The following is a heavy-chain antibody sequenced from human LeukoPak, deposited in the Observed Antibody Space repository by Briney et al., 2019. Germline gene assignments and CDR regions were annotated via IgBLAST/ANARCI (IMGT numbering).Heavy chain of an antibody. CDR2: ISSSSSYI. CDR3: ARDHSSSWYGYNWFDP. V-gene: IGHV3-21*01. D-gene: IGHD6-13*01. CDR1: GFTFSSYS. Sequence: GGSLRLSCAASGFTFSSYSMNWVRQAPGKGLEWVSSISSSSSYIYYADSVKGRFTISRDNAKNSLYLQMNSLRAEDMAVYYCARDHSSSWYGYNWFDPWGQGTLVTVSS. J-gene: IGHJ5*02.